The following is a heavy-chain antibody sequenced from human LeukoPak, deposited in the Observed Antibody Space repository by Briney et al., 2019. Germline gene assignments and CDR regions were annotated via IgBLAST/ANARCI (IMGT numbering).Heavy chain of an antibody. D-gene: IGHD3-22*01. CDR3: ARDRRDYYDSSGYYYYAFDI. Sequence: SVKVSCKASGGTFSSYAISWVRQAPGQGLEWMGGIIPIFGTANYAQKFQGRVTITADGSTSTAYMELSSLRSEDTAVYYCARDRRDYYDSSGYYYYAFDIWGQGTMVTVSS. J-gene: IGHJ3*02. CDR1: GGTFSSYA. CDR2: IIPIFGTA. V-gene: IGHV1-69*13.